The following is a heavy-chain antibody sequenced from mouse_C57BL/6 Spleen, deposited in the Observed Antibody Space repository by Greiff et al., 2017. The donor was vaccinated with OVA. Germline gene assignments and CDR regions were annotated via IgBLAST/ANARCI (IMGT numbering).Heavy chain of an antibody. Sequence: QVQLQQPGAELVMPGASVKLSCKASGYTFTSYWMHWVKQRPGQGLEWIGKIDPSDSYTNYNQKFKGKSTMTVDKSSSTAYMQLSSLTSEDSAVYYCARFAYDYDEAGYWGQGTMVTVAA. CDR2: IDPSDSYT. J-gene: IGHJ3*02. CDR1: GYTFTSYW. D-gene: IGHD2-4*01. V-gene: IGHV1-69*01. CDR3: ARFAYDYDEAGY.